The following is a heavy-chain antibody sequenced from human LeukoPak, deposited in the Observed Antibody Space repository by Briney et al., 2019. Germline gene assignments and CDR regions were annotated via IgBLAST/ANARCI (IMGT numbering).Heavy chain of an antibody. V-gene: IGHV3-30*02. CDR2: IRYDGINK. D-gene: IGHD1-26*01. J-gene: IGHJ4*02. Sequence: GSLKLSCAASGFIFSNDGIHWVRQAPGKGLEWVAFIRYDGINKYYADSVKGRFTISRDNSKNTLYLQMNSLRGEDTALYYCAKDLLGATSYWGQGTLVTVSS. CDR1: GFIFSNDG. CDR3: AKDLLGATSY.